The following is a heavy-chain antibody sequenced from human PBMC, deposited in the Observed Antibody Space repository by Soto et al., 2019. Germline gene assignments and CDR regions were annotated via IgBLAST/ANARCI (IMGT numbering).Heavy chain of an antibody. Sequence: QITLKESGPTLVKPTQTLTLTCTFSGFSLSTSGVGVGWIRQPPGKALEWLALIYWDDDKRYSPSLKSRLTITXXTXKXXVVLTMTNMDPVDTATDYCAHSGTSGWYERGGLDYWGQGTLVTVSS. CDR1: GFSLSTSGVG. V-gene: IGHV2-5*02. J-gene: IGHJ4*02. D-gene: IGHD6-19*01. CDR3: AHSGTSGWYERGGLDY. CDR2: IYWDDDK.